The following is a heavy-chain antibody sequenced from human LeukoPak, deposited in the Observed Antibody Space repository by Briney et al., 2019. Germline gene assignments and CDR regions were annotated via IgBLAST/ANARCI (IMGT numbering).Heavy chain of an antibody. CDR3: AREIIGEQQLVD. CDR2: IYTSGST. CDR1: GGSVSDYY. V-gene: IGHV4-4*07. J-gene: IGHJ4*02. Sequence: SETLSLTCTISGGSVSDYYWSWIRQPAGKGLEWIGRIYTSGSTNYNPSLKSRVTMSVDTSKNQFSLKLSSVTAADTAVYYCAREIIGEQQLVDWGQGTLVTVSS. D-gene: IGHD6-13*01.